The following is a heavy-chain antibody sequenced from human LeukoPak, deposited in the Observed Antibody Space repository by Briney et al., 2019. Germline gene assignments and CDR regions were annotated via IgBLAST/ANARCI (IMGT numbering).Heavy chain of an antibody. Sequence: PSETLSLTCTVSGGSISSYYWSWIRQPPGKGLEWIGYIYYSGSTNYNPSLKSRVTISVDTSKNQFSLKLSSVTAADTAVYYCARVLGYCSSTSCSTGRDYYYYMDVWGKGTTVTVSS. CDR2: IYYSGST. CDR1: GGSISSYY. J-gene: IGHJ6*03. CDR3: ARVLGYCSSTSCSTGRDYYYYMDV. D-gene: IGHD2-2*01. V-gene: IGHV4-59*01.